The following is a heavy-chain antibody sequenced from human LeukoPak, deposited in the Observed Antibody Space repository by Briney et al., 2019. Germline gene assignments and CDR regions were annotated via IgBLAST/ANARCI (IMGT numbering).Heavy chain of an antibody. Sequence: ASVKVSCKASGYTSTSYYMHWVRQAPGQGLEWMGIINPSGGSTSYAQKFQGRVTMTRDTSTSTVYMELSSLRSEDTAVYYCARDSRPTVTTFAPIDYWGQGTLVTVSS. CDR1: GYTSTSYY. J-gene: IGHJ4*02. CDR3: ARDSRPTVTTFAPIDY. CDR2: INPSGGST. D-gene: IGHD4-11*01. V-gene: IGHV1-46*01.